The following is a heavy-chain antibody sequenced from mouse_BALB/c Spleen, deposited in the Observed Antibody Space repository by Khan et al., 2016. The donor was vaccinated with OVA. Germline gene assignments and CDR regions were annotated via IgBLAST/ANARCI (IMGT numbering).Heavy chain of an antibody. CDR3: ARDHGSSYGWFAY. Sequence: QIPLVQSGPELKKPGETVKISCKASGYTFTNFGMNWVKQAPGKGLKWMGWINTNTGEPTYDAEFKGRFAFSLATSASTAYLEINNFKNEDTATYFCARDHGSSYGWFAYWGQGTLVTVSA. D-gene: IGHD1-1*01. J-gene: IGHJ3*01. CDR1: GYTFTNFG. CDR2: INTNTGEP. V-gene: IGHV9-3*02.